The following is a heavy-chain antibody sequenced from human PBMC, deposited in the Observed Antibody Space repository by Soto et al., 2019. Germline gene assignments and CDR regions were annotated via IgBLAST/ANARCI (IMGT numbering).Heavy chain of an antibody. CDR1: GGSISSYY. CDR2: IYYSGST. Sequence: PSETLSLTCTVSGGSISSYYWSWIRQPPGKGLEWIGYIYYSGSTNYNPPLKSRVTISVDTSKNQFSLKLSSVTAADTAVYYCARDQYDSSWFDYWGQGTLVTVSS. V-gene: IGHV4-59*01. D-gene: IGHD6-19*01. CDR3: ARDQYDSSWFDY. J-gene: IGHJ4*02.